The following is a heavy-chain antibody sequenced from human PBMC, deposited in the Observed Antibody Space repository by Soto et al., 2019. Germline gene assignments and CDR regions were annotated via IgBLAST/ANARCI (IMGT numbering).Heavy chain of an antibody. J-gene: IGHJ5*02. CDR2: IHHGGTP. Sequence: SETLSLTCAVSGASISSGDYSWSWVRQPPGKGLEWIGHIHHGGTPYYKPSLKSRVTISVDTSKNQFSLRLSSVTAADKAVYYCAREEALVGATPWGQGTLVTVSS. V-gene: IGHV4-30-2*01. CDR1: GASISSGDYS. CDR3: AREEALVGATP. D-gene: IGHD1-26*01.